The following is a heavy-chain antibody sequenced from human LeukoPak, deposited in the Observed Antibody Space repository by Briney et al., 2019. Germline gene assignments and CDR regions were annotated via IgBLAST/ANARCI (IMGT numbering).Heavy chain of an antibody. V-gene: IGHV3-23*01. D-gene: IGHD6-19*01. Sequence: GGSLRLSCAASGFIFNNYGLVWVRQAPGKGLEWVSAISNDGGGTTYADFVKGRFSVSRDNSKNTLFLQMSSLRAEDTAVYYCAKDLSSSGDSYWGQGTLVTVSS. CDR1: GFIFNNYG. CDR3: AKDLSSSGDSY. CDR2: ISNDGGGT. J-gene: IGHJ4*02.